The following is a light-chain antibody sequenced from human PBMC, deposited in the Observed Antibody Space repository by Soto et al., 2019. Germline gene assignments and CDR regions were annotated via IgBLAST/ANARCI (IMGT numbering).Light chain of an antibody. CDR3: SSYTTSSTVV. Sequence: QSVLTQPASVSGSPGQSITISCTGTSSDVGGYNYVSWYQQHPDKAPKLTIYDVSNRPSGVSNRFSGSKSGNTASLTISGLQAEDEADYFCSSYTTSSTVVFGGGTQLTVL. CDR1: SSDVGGYNY. V-gene: IGLV2-14*01. J-gene: IGLJ2*01. CDR2: DVS.